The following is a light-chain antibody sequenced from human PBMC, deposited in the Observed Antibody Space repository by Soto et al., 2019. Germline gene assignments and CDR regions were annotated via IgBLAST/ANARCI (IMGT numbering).Light chain of an antibody. Sequence: EMVMTQSPAILSVSPGESATLSCRASQSVNSNYLAWYQQHPGQPPRLLIYGISTRATGIPARFSGSGSGTEFSLTISSLQSEDFAVYYCQQYNNWPPGTFGQGTKVDIK. CDR3: QQYNNWPPGT. CDR1: QSVNSN. CDR2: GIS. V-gene: IGKV3-15*01. J-gene: IGKJ1*01.